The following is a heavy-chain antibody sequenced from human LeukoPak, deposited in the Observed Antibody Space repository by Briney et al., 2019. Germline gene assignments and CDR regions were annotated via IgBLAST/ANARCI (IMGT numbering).Heavy chain of an antibody. Sequence: PGGSLRLSCAASGFTFTSDAMSWVRQAPGKGLEWVSAISGSGGSTYYADSVKGRFTISRDNSKSTLFLQMNSLRAEDSPECYCARVPHYYDTSGYSYFDYWGQGSRVTVSS. CDR3: ARVPHYYDTSGYSYFDY. J-gene: IGHJ4*02. D-gene: IGHD3-22*01. CDR2: ISGSGGST. V-gene: IGHV3-23*01. CDR1: GFTFTSDA.